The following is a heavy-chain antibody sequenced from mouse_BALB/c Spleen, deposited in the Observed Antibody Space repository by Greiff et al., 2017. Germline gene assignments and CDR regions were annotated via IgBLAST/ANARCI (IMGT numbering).Heavy chain of an antibody. Sequence: EVQRVESGPSLVKPSQTLSLTCSVTGDSITSGYWNWIRKFPGNKLEYMGYISYSGSTYYNPSLKSRISITRDTSKNQYYLQLNSVTTEDTATYYCARYGRYGNFYAMDYWGQGTSVTVSS. CDR1: GDSITSGY. J-gene: IGHJ4*01. CDR3: ARYGRYGNFYAMDY. D-gene: IGHD2-1*01. CDR2: ISYSGST. V-gene: IGHV3-8*02.